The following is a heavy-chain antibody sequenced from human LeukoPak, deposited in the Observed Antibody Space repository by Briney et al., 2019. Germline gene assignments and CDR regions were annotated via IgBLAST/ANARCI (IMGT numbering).Heavy chain of an antibody. Sequence: PGGSLRLSCAASGFTFSSYAMSWVRQAPGKGLEWVSVISGSGGSTYYADSVKGRFTISRDNTKNSLYLQMNSLRAEDTAVYYCARDGEEYGDSNYMDVWGKGTTVTVSS. CDR1: GFTFSSYA. J-gene: IGHJ6*03. CDR2: ISGSGGST. CDR3: ARDGEEYGDSNYMDV. D-gene: IGHD4-17*01. V-gene: IGHV3-23*01.